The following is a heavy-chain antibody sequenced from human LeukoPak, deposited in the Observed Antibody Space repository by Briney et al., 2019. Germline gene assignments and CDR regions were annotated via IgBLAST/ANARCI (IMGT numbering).Heavy chain of an antibody. Sequence: GGSLRLSCAASGFTFSSYSMNWVRLAPGKGLEWVSYISSDSRTIYYADSVKGRFTISRDNAKNSLYLQMKSLRDEDTAVYYCARYGSGTSYITNYFDYWGQGTLVTVSS. CDR2: ISSDSRTI. D-gene: IGHD3-10*01. CDR1: GFTFSSYS. J-gene: IGHJ4*02. CDR3: ARYGSGTSYITNYFDY. V-gene: IGHV3-48*02.